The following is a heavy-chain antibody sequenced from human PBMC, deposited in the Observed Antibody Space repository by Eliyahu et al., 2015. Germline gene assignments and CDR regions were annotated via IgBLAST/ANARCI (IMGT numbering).Heavy chain of an antibody. D-gene: IGHD3-10*01. J-gene: IGHJ4*02. CDR3: ARDFSSMVRGIRRKDIDY. V-gene: IGHV3-33*01. CDR2: IWYDGSNK. Sequence: GKGLEWVAVIWYDGSNKYYADSVKGRFTISRDNSENTLYLQMNSLRAEDTAVYYCARDFSSMVRGIRRKDIDYWGQGTLVTVSS.